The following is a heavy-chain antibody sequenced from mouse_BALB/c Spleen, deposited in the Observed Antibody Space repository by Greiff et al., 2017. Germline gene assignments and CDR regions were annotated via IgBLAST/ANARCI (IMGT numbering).Heavy chain of an antibody. V-gene: IGHV5-6*01. Sequence: EVKVVESGGDLVKPGGSLKLSCAASGFTFSSYGMSWVRQTPDKRLEWVATISSGGSYTYYPDSVKGRFTISRDNAKNTLYLQMSSLKSEDTAMYYCATPGNFFDYWGQGTTLTVSS. CDR3: ATPGNFFDY. CDR2: ISSGGSYT. J-gene: IGHJ2*01. D-gene: IGHD1-1*01. CDR1: GFTFSSYG.